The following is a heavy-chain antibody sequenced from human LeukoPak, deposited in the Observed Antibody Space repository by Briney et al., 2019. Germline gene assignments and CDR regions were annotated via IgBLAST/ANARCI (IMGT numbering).Heavy chain of an antibody. D-gene: IGHD3-22*01. CDR3: ARGKDYYDSSGYLNY. CDR2: INHSGST. CDR1: GGSFSGYY. J-gene: IGHJ4*02. V-gene: IGHV4-34*01. Sequence: SETLSLTCAVYGGSFSGYYWSWIRQPPGKGLEWIGEINHSGSTNYNPSLKSRVTISVDTSKNQFSLKLSSVTAADTAVYYCARGKDYYDSSGYLNYWGQGTLVTISS.